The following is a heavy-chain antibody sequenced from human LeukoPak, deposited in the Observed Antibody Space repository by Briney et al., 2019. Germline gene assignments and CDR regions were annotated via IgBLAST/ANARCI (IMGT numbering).Heavy chain of an antibody. Sequence: GASVKVSCKASGYTFTSYYMHWVRQAPGQGLEWMGIINPSGGSTSYAQKFQGRVTMTRDMSTSTVYMELSSLRSEDTAVYYCARWGTGITMIVVVDDAFDIWGQGTMVTVSS. CDR2: INPSGGST. CDR1: GYTFTSYY. CDR3: ARWGTGITMIVVVDDAFDI. V-gene: IGHV1-46*01. D-gene: IGHD3-22*01. J-gene: IGHJ3*02.